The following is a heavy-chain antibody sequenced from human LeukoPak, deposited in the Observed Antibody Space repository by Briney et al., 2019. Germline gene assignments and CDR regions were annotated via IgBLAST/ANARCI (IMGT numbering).Heavy chain of an antibody. CDR3: VRLRRNSDTSGFYYYYDF. V-gene: IGHV3-21*01. D-gene: IGHD3-22*01. CDR1: GYTFSSYS. Sequence: GGSLRLSCVASGYTFSSYSINWVRQAPGKGLEWVSSIRDRSNYIYYADSVRGRFSISRDDARDSLYLQMNSLRAEDTAVYYCVRLRRNSDTSGFYYYYDFWGQGTLVTVSS. CDR2: IRDRSNYI. J-gene: IGHJ4*02.